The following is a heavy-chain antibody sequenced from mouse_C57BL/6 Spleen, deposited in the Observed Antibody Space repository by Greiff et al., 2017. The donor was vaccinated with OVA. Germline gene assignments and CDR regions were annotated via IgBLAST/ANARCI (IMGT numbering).Heavy chain of an antibody. V-gene: IGHV5-4*03. CDR2: ISDGGSYT. Sequence: EVMLVESGGGLVKPGGSLKLSCAASGFTFSSYAMSWVRQTPEKRLEWVATISDGGSYTYYPDNVKGRFTISRDNAKNNLYLQMSHLKSEDTAMSYCARGSTGSHFDYWGQGTTLTVSS. J-gene: IGHJ2*01. D-gene: IGHD4-1*02. CDR3: ARGSTGSHFDY. CDR1: GFTFSSYA.